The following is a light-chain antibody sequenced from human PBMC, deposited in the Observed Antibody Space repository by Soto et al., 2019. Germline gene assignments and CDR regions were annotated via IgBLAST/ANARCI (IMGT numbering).Light chain of an antibody. Sequence: DIVMTQSPDSLAVSLGERATINCKSSQSVLYSANNKNYLAWYQQKAGQPPKLLIYWASTRESGVPDRFSGSGSGADFPLTINSLQSEDVPVYYCQQYYNTPQTFGQGNQVEIK. CDR2: WAS. CDR3: QQYYNTPQT. V-gene: IGKV4-1*01. J-gene: IGKJ1*01. CDR1: QSVLYSANNKNY.